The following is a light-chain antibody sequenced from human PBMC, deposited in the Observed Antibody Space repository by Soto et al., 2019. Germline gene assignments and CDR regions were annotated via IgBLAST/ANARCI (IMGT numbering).Light chain of an antibody. Sequence: DVVMTQSPLSLPVTLGQPASMSCRSSQSLLYSDGSTFLNWFHQRPGQSPRRLIYKVSQRDSGVPARFSGSGSGTDYTLTINSLEPEDFAVYYCQQRRDWPLTFGGGTKVDIK. CDR3: QQRRDWPLT. CDR1: QSLLYSDGSTF. CDR2: KVS. J-gene: IGKJ4*01. V-gene: IGKV2-30*01.